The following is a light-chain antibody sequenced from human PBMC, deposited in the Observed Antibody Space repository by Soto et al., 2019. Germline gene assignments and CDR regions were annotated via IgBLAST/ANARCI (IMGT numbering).Light chain of an antibody. Sequence: QSALTQPPSASGSPGQSVTISCTGTSSDVGGSNYVSWYQQHPGKAPKLIIYEVYKRPSGVPDRFSGSKSANTASLTVSGLQAEDEADYYCSSFAGTNSFVFGTGTKLTVL. CDR2: EVY. J-gene: IGLJ1*01. V-gene: IGLV2-8*01. CDR1: SSDVGGSNY. CDR3: SSFAGTNSFV.